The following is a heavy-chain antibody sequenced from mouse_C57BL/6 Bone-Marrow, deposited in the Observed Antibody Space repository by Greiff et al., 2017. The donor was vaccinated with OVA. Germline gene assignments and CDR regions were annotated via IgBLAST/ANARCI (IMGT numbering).Heavy chain of an antibody. CDR3: TTYRY. CDR2: IDPDNGDT. Sequence: VQLQQSGAELVRPGASVKLSCTASGFNIKDDYMHWVKERPEQGLEWIGWIDPDNGDTEYASKFQGKATITADTSSKTVYLQLSSLTSEDTAVYYCTTYRYWGQGTTLTVAS. J-gene: IGHJ2*01. CDR1: GFNIKDDY. V-gene: IGHV14-4*01.